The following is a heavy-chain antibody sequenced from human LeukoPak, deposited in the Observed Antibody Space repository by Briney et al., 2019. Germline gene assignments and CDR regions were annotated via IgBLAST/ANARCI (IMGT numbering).Heavy chain of an antibody. J-gene: IGHJ4*02. CDR2: INHSGST. V-gene: IGHV4-34*01. CDR1: SGAFYVYY. CDR3: ARGRGTRDY. Sequence: PSDTMSLTCTVCSGAFYVYYWSGTLQSPGKGLEWIGEINHSGSTNYNPDIKSRVTISVDTSKSQLSLKLSSVTAADTAVYYCARGRGTRDYWGQGTLVTVSS.